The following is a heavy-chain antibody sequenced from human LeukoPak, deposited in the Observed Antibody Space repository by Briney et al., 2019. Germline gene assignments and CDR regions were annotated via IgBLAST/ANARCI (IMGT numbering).Heavy chain of an antibody. J-gene: IGHJ4*02. V-gene: IGHV3-7*01. Sequence: PGGSLRLSCAASAFTFSNYWMSWGREAPGEGLEWGANIKEDGSEINYVDSVKGRFTISRDNAKNSLYLQMNSLRVDDTAVYYCARDRGYSTFDYWGQGTLVTVSS. CDR2: IKEDGSEI. CDR3: ARDRGYSTFDY. CDR1: AFTFSNYW. D-gene: IGHD4-23*01.